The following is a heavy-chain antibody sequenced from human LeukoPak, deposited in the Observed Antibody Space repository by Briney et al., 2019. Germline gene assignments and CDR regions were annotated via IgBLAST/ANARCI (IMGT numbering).Heavy chain of an antibody. CDR1: GFTFSSYG. CDR2: ISGSGGST. J-gene: IGHJ4*02. CDR3: AKDRFPVGATSYFDY. D-gene: IGHD1-26*01. Sequence: QRGGSLRLSCAASGFTFSSYGMSWVRHAPGKGLEWVSAISGSGGSTYYADSVKGRFTISRDNSKNTLYLQMNSLRAEDTAVYYCAKDRFPVGATSYFDYWGQGTLVTVSS. V-gene: IGHV3-23*01.